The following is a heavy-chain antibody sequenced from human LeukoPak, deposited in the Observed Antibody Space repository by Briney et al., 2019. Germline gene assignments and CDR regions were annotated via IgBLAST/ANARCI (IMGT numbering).Heavy chain of an antibody. CDR2: ISRSGGST. D-gene: IGHD2-15*01. V-gene: IGHV3-23*01. CDR3: AKELGYCSGGSCYGVVDS. J-gene: IGHJ4*02. Sequence: GGSLRLSRAASGFTFSSYAMNWVRQAPGEGLEWVSGISRSGGSTYHADSVKGRFTISRDNSKNTLYLQMNSLRAEDTAVYYCAKELGYCSGGSCYGVVDSWGQGTLVTVSS. CDR1: GFTFSSYA.